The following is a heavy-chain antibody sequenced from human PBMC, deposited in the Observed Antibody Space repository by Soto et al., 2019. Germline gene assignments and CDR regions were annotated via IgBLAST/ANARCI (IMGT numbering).Heavy chain of an antibody. J-gene: IGHJ4*02. CDR1: VFILNNYA. CDR2: VTASGGGT. CDR3: AKARFGYSRIYFDC. Sequence: PWQSLRLSCGASVFILNNYAITCGRRAPGKGLEWVSTVTASGGGTFYANSVKGRFTISRDNSKNTLYLQMNSLRAEDTAVYYCAKARFGYSRIYFDCWGQGTLVTVSS. V-gene: IGHV3-23*01. D-gene: IGHD6-13*01.